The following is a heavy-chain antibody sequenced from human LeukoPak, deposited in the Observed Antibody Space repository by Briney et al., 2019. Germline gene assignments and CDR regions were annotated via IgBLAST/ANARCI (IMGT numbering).Heavy chain of an antibody. CDR2: INDVSGDI. J-gene: IGHJ4*02. D-gene: IGHD2-2*01. V-gene: IGHV3-21*05. CDR3: ARDTYQPGRIDC. CDR1: EFTFSLYA. Sequence: GGSLRLSCTASEFTFSLYAMNWVRQAPGKGLEWVSYINDVSGDIHYADSVKGRFTISRDNAKNTLYLQMNSLRAEDTAVYYCARDTYQPGRIDCWGQGTLVIVSS.